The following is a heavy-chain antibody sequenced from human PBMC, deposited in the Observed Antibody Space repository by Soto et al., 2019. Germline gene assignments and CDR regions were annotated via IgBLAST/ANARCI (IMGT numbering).Heavy chain of an antibody. D-gene: IGHD3-22*01. J-gene: IGHJ4*02. Sequence: GGSLRLSCAASGFTFSSYAMSWVRQAPGKGLEWVSAISGSGVSTYYADSVKGRFTISRDNSKNTLHLQMNSLRAEDTAVYYCAKGAYYYDSSGYHPDFDYWGQGTLVTVSS. V-gene: IGHV3-23*01. CDR3: AKGAYYYDSSGYHPDFDY. CDR2: ISGSGVST. CDR1: GFTFSSYA.